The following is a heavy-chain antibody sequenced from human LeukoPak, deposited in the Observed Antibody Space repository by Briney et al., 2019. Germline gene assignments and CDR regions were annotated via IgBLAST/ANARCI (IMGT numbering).Heavy chain of an antibody. D-gene: IGHD6-13*01. CDR3: ARVGSSWFLNY. V-gene: IGHV3-7*03. CDR2: IQQDGSEK. CDR1: GFTFSSYW. J-gene: IGHJ4*02. Sequence: PGGSLRLSCAASGFTFSSYWMSWVRQAPRKGLEWVANIQQDGSEKYYVDSVKGRFTISRDNAKNSLYLQMNSLRAEDTAVYSCARVGSSWFLNYWGKETLVTVSS.